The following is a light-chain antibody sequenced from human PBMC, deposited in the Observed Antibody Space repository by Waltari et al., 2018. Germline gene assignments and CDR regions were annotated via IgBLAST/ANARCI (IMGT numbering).Light chain of an antibody. J-gene: IGLJ1*01. CDR1: SSDVGNYNL. CDR3: CSYAGLGIYV. Sequence: QSGLTQPASVSGSPGQSITVSCTGTSSDVGNYNLVSWYQQYPGKAPRLMVYEVTKRTSGGSDRCFGSKSGNTASLTISGLQSEDEADYYCCSYAGLGIYVFGTGTKVTVL. V-gene: IGLV2-23*02. CDR2: EVT.